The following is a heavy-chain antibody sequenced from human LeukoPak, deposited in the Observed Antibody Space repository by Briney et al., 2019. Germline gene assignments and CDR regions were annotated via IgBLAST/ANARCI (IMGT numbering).Heavy chain of an antibody. Sequence: SETLSLTCAVYGGSFSGHYWSWIRQPPGKGLEWIGEINHSGNTNYNPSLKSRVTISVDTSKNQFSLKLSSVTAADTAVYYCARDPSGATTFDYWGQGTLVTVSS. J-gene: IGHJ4*02. D-gene: IGHD1-26*01. CDR3: ARDPSGATTFDY. V-gene: IGHV4-34*01. CDR2: INHSGNT. CDR1: GGSFSGHY.